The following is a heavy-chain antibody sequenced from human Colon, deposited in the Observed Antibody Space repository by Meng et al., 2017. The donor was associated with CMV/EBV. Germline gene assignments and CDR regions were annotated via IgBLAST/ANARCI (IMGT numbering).Heavy chain of an antibody. V-gene: IGHV3-9*01. J-gene: IGHJ4*02. Sequence: SLKISCAASGFTFDDYAMHWVRQAPGKGLEWVSGISWNSGSIGYADSVKGRFTISRDNAKNSLYLQMNSLRAEDTAVYYCAKDASGRNDYWGQGTLVTVSS. CDR1: GFTFDDYA. CDR2: ISWNSGSI. CDR3: AKDASGRNDY. D-gene: IGHD3-10*01.